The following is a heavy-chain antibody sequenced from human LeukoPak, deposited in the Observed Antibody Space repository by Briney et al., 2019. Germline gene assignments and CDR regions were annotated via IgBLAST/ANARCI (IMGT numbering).Heavy chain of an antibody. CDR1: GGSFSGYY. CDR3: ARGGIAAAAYYFDY. CDR2: IYYSGST. J-gene: IGHJ4*02. Sequence: SETLSLTCAVYGGSFSGYYWSWIRQPPGKGLEWIGYIYYSGSTNYNPSLKSRVTISVDTSKNQFSLKLSSVTAADTAVYYCARGGIAAAAYYFDYWGQGTLVTVSS. V-gene: IGHV4-59*01. D-gene: IGHD6-13*01.